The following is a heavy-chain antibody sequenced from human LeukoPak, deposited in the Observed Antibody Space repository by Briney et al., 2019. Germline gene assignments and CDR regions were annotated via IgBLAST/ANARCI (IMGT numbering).Heavy chain of an antibody. CDR1: GYTFTSYG. Sequence: GASVKVSCKASGYTFTSYGISWVRQAPGQGLEWMGWISAYNGNTNYAQKLQGRVTMTTDTSTSTAYMELRSLRSDDTAVYYCAREGHSSSWTTYYYSLDVWGKGTTVTVSS. D-gene: IGHD6-13*01. CDR3: AREGHSSSWTTYYYSLDV. CDR2: ISAYNGNT. J-gene: IGHJ6*03. V-gene: IGHV1-18*01.